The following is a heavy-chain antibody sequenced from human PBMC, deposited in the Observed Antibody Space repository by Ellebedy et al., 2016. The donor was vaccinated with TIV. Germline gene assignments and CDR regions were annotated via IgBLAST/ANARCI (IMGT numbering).Heavy chain of an antibody. D-gene: IGHD3-9*01. CDR3: ARWGSYYDILTGPTARRYYYYGMDV. CDR1: GGSFSGYY. J-gene: IGHJ6*02. CDR2: INHSGST. Sequence: SETLSLXCAVYGGSFSGYYWSWIRQPPGKGLEWIGEINHSGSTNYNPSLKSRVTISVDTSKNQFSLKLSSVTAADTAVYYCARWGSYYDILTGPTARRYYYYGMDVWGQGTTVTVSS. V-gene: IGHV4-34*01.